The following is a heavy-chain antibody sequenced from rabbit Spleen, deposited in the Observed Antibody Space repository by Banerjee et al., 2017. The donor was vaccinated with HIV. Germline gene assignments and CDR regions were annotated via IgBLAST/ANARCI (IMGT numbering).Heavy chain of an antibody. CDR3: VRGASGSGYYSL. CDR1: GFDFSVYG. CDR2: IDPIFGRT. Sequence: LVESGGGLVQPGGSLKLSCKASGFDFSVYGLSWVRQAPGKGLEWIGYIDPIFGRTYYASWVNGRFTISSHNAQNTLYLQLHSLTAADTATYFCVRGASGSGYYSLWGPGTLVTVS. V-gene: IGHV1S47*01. D-gene: IGHD1-1*01. J-gene: IGHJ4*01.